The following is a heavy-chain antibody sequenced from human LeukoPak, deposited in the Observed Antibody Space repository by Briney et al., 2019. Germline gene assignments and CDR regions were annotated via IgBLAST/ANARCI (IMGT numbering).Heavy chain of an antibody. CDR3: AKDNRGYSLYFDY. CDR2: ISGSGGST. CDR1: GFTFSSYA. Sequence: GGSLRLSCAASGFTFSSYAMSWVRQAPGKGLERVSAISGSGGSTYYADSVKGRFTISRDNSKNTLYLQMNSLRAEDTAVYYCAKDNRGYSLYFDYWGQGTLVTVSS. V-gene: IGHV3-23*01. D-gene: IGHD5-18*01. J-gene: IGHJ4*02.